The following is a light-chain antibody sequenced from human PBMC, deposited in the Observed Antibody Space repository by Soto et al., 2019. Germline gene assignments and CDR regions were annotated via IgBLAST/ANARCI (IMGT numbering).Light chain of an antibody. Sequence: EKVLTQFTATLSLSAGERSTLSCMASQSVGNYVAWYQQKPGQAPRLLIYGASSRATGIPDRFSGSGSGTDFTLTISRLEPEDFAVYYCQQYGSATPITFGQGTRLEIK. J-gene: IGKJ5*01. V-gene: IGKV3-20*01. CDR1: QSVGNY. CDR3: QQYGSATPIT. CDR2: GAS.